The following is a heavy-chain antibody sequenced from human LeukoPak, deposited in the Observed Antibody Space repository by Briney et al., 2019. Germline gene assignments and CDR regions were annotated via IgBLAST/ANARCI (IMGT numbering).Heavy chain of an antibody. CDR2: TSSSDAGT. D-gene: IGHD2-21*01. CDR3: AKAPVTSCRGAYCYPFDS. Sequence: GGSLRLSCAASGLTFRSYGMHWVRQAPGKGLEWVAATSSSDAGTYHADSVRGRFTISRDNSKNTLYLQMNSLRAEDAAVYFCAKAPVTSCRGAYCYPFDSWGQGTLVTVSS. V-gene: IGHV3-23*01. CDR1: GLTFRSYG. J-gene: IGHJ4*02.